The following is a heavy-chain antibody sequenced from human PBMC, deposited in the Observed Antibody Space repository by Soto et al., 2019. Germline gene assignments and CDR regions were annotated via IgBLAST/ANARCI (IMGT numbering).Heavy chain of an antibody. Sequence: GGSLRLSCAASGFTVSSNYMSWVRQAPGKGLEWVSVIYSGGSTYYADSVKGRFTISRHNSKNTLYLQMNSLRAEDTAVYYCARDQGYCSGGSCYFAAFDIWGQGTMVTVSS. CDR3: ARDQGYCSGGSCYFAAFDI. CDR2: IYSGGST. V-gene: IGHV3-53*04. CDR1: GFTVSSNY. J-gene: IGHJ3*02. D-gene: IGHD2-15*01.